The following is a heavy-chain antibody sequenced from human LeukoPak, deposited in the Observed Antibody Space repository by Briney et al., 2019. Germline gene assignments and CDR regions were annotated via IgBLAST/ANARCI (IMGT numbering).Heavy chain of an antibody. CDR2: ISTNGGST. CDR3: VKSEQWLLRRYYFDY. D-gene: IGHD6-19*01. V-gene: IGHV3-64D*06. Sequence: GGSLRLSCSASGFTFSSYPMHWVRQAPGKGLKYVSAISTNGGSTYYADSVKGRFTISRDNSKNTLYLQMSSLRAEDTAVYYCVKSEQWLLRRYYFDYWGQGTLATVSS. J-gene: IGHJ4*02. CDR1: GFTFSSYP.